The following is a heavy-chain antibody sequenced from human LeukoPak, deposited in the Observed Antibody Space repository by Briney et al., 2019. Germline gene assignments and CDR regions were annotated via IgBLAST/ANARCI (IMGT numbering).Heavy chain of an antibody. V-gene: IGHV4-34*01. CDR1: GGSFSGYY. J-gene: IGHJ4*02. CDR3: ARGHHGSSWL. CDR2: INHSGST. D-gene: IGHD6-13*01. Sequence: SETLSLTCAVYGGSFSGYYWSWIRQPPGKGLEWIGEINHSGSTNYNPSLKSRVTISVDTSRNQFSLKLSSVTAADTAVYYCARGHHGSSWLWGQETLVTVSS.